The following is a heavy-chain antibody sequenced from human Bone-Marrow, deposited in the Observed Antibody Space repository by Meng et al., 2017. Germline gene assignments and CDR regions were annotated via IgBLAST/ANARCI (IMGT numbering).Heavy chain of an antibody. Sequence: VQVLESGGGVFQPGRSRRLSCAPSGFTFSSDAMPWVRQAPGKVLEWVAVISYDGSNKYYADSVKGRFTISRDNSKNTLYLQMNSLRAEDTAVYYCARAYGSGWYGYWGQGTLVTVSS. V-gene: IGHV3-30*01. J-gene: IGHJ4*02. CDR2: ISYDGSNK. D-gene: IGHD6-19*01. CDR3: ARAYGSGWYGY. CDR1: GFTFSSDA.